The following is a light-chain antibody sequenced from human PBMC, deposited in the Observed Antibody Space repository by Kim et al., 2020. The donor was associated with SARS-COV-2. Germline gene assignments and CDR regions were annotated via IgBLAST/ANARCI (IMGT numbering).Light chain of an antibody. CDR1: SGSIASNY. CDR2: EDN. Sequence: KTLTITCDRSSGSIASNYVQWYQQRPGSAPTTVIYEDNQRPSGVPDRFSGSIDSSSNSASLTISGLKTEDEADYYCQSYDSSNSWVFGGGTQLTVL. V-gene: IGLV6-57*03. J-gene: IGLJ3*02. CDR3: QSYDSSNSWV.